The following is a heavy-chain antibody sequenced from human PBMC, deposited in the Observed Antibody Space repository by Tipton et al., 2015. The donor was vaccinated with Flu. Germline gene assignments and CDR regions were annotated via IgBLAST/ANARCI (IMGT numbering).Heavy chain of an antibody. V-gene: IGHV4-39*07. D-gene: IGHD3-10*01. Sequence: LRLSCTVSGASISSESYYWGWIRQPPGKGLEWIGNIYHSGSTNYNPSLKSRVTISLDKSKNQFSLNLSSVTAADTAVYYCARVGAVTMVRGLAFDASDIWGLGTMVAVSS. CDR2: IYHSGST. CDR3: ARVGAVTMVRGLAFDASDI. CDR1: GASISSESYY. J-gene: IGHJ3*02.